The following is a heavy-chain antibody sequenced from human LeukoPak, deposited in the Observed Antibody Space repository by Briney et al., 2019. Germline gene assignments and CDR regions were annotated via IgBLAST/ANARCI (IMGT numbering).Heavy chain of an antibody. CDR3: ARALSGYNRGFDY. CDR1: GGSISSTSYY. J-gene: IGHJ4*02. V-gene: IGHV4-39*07. Sequence: SETLSLTCSVSGGSISSTSYYWGWIRQPPGKGLEWIGSIYYSGSTYYNPSLKSRVTILIDTSKNQFSLKLNSVTAADTAVYFCARALSGYNRGFDYWGQGTLVTVSS. D-gene: IGHD3-3*01. CDR2: IYYSGST.